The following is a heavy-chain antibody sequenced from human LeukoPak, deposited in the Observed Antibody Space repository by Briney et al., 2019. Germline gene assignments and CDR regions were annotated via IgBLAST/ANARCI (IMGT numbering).Heavy chain of an antibody. D-gene: IGHD2-15*01. CDR3: TTDGHTL. CDR1: GFTFSDAW. J-gene: IGHJ4*02. CDR2: IRSKADGGTT. V-gene: IGHV3-15*07. Sequence: TGGSLRLSCAASGFTFSDAWMNRVRQSPGKGLEWVGRIRSKADGGTTDYAALVKGRFIISRDDSKNTVYLQMNSLETEDTGVYSCTTDGHTLRGQGTLVTVSS.